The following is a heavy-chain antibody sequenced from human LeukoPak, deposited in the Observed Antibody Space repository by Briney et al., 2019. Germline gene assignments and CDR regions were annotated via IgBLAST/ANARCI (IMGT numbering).Heavy chain of an antibody. CDR1: GFTFDDYT. V-gene: IGHV3-43*01. J-gene: IGHJ3*02. CDR3: AKDIGGTDPI. CDR2: ISWDGGST. Sequence: GGSLRLSCAASGFTFDDYTMHWVRQAPGKGLEWVSLISWDGGSTYYADSVKGRFTISRDNSKNSLYLQMNSLRTEDTALYYCAKDIGGTDPIWGQETMVTVSS.